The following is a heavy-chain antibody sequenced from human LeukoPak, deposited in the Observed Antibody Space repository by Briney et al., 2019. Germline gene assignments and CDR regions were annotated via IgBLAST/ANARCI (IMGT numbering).Heavy chain of an antibody. CDR2: ISSSSSAI. V-gene: IGHV3-48*02. CDR1: GFTFSNAW. J-gene: IGHJ4*02. D-gene: IGHD2-15*01. Sequence: GGSLRLSCAASGFTFSNAWMNWVRQAPGKGLEWISYISSSSSAIYYADSVKGRFTISRDNAKNSLYLQMSSLRDDDTAVYYCAQKGGTDHWGQGTLVTVSS. CDR3: AQKGGTDH.